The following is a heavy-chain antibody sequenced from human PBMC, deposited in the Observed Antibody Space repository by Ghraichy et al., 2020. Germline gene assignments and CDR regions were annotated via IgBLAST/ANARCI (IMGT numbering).Heavy chain of an antibody. D-gene: IGHD3-16*01. Sequence: SETLSLTCTVSGGSVNSGSHYWSWIRQPPGKAPEWIGYIYYSGSSNSNPSLKSRVSISVDTSKNQFSLKLSSVTAADTAVYFCAREAEMISGLYYYYMDVWGKGTTVTVSS. CDR2: IYYSGSS. V-gene: IGHV4-61*01. CDR1: GGSVNSGSHY. CDR3: AREAEMISGLYYYYMDV. J-gene: IGHJ6*03.